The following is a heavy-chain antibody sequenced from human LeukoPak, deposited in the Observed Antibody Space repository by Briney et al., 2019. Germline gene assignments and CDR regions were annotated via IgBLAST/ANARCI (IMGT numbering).Heavy chain of an antibody. CDR2: ISSSSSTI. V-gene: IGHV3-48*01. Sequence: GGSLRLSCAASGFTFSSCNMNWVRQAPGKGLEWVSYISSSSSTIYYADSVKGRFTISRDNAKNSLYLQMNSLRAEDTAVYYCARDITGYSSGWTYYYYYYYMDVWGKGTTVTVSS. J-gene: IGHJ6*03. D-gene: IGHD6-19*01. CDR1: GFTFSSCN. CDR3: ARDITGYSSGWTYYYYYYYMDV.